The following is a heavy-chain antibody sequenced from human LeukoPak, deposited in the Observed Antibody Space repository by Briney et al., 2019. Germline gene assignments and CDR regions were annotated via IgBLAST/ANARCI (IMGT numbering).Heavy chain of an antibody. J-gene: IGHJ6*03. CDR1: GFTFDDYA. CDR3: ARGHNSSSSGFYYYYMDV. V-gene: IGHV3-9*01. D-gene: IGHD6-6*01. Sequence: PGRSLRLSCAASGFTFDDYAMHWVRQVPGKGLEWVSGISWNSGSVGYADFVKGRFTISRDNAKNSLYLQMNSLNPEDTAVYYCARGHNSSSSGFYYYYMDVWGRGTTVTVSS. CDR2: ISWNSGSV.